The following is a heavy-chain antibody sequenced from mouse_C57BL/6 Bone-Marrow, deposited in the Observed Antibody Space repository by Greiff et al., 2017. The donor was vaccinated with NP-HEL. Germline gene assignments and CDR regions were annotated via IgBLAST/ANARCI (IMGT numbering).Heavy chain of an antibody. J-gene: IGHJ4*01. CDR2: IDPSDSYT. D-gene: IGHD1-1*01. CDR3: ARYYYGSSSDRDAMDY. V-gene: IGHV1-59*01. Sequence: QVHVKQPGAELVRPGTSVKLSCKASGYTFTSYWMHWVKQRPGQGLEWIGVIDPSDSYTNYNQKFKGKATLTVDTSSSTAYMQLSSLTSEDSAVYYCARYYYGSSSDRDAMDYWGQGTSVTVSS. CDR1: GYTFTSYW.